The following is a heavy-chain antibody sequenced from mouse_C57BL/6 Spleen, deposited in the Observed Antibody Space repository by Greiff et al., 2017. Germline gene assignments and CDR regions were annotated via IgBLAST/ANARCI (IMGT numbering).Heavy chain of an antibody. CDR3: ARTDYYGSSYAMDY. D-gene: IGHD1-1*01. CDR2: IYWDDDK. J-gene: IGHJ4*01. CDR1: GFSLSTSGMG. Sequence: ESGPGILQSSQTLSLTCSFSGFSLSTSGMGVSWIRQPSGKGLEWLAHIYWDDDKRYNPSLKSRLTISKDTSRNQVFLKITSVDTADTATYYCARTDYYGSSYAMDYWGQGTSVTVSS. V-gene: IGHV8-12*01.